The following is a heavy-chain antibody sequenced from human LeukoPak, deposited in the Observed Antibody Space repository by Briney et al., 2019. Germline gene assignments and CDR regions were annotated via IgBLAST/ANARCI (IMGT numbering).Heavy chain of an antibody. V-gene: IGHV1-2*02. CDR3: ARATGDTMVWGVKVFDY. CDR2: INPNSGGT. CDR1: GYTFTGYY. Sequence: ASVKVSCKASGYTFTGYYMHWVRQAPGQGLEWMGWINPNSGGTNYAQKFQGRVTMTRDTSISTAYMELSRLRSDDTAVYYCARATGDTMVWGVKVFDYWGQGTLVTVSS. D-gene: IGHD3-10*01. J-gene: IGHJ4*02.